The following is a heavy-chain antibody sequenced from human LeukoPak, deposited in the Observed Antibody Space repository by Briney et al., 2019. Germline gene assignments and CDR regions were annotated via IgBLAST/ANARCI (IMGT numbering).Heavy chain of an antibody. J-gene: IGHJ6*02. V-gene: IGHV4-30-2*01. CDR3: ARDGPVVITHLYYYYYGMDV. Sequence: PSQTLSLTCTVSGGSISSGGYYWSWIRQPPGKGLEWIGYIYHSGSTYYNPSLKSRVTISVDTSKNQFSLKLSSVTAADTAVYYCARDGPVVITHLYYYYYGMDVWGQGTTVTVSS. CDR2: IYHSGST. D-gene: IGHD3-22*01. CDR1: GGSISSGGYY.